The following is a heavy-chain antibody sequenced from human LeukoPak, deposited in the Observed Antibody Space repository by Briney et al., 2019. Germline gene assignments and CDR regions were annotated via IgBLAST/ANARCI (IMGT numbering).Heavy chain of an antibody. D-gene: IGHD2/OR15-2a*01. J-gene: IGHJ4*02. V-gene: IGHV3-7*01. Sequence: GGSVRLSCVDSGFTFSTSWMAWVRQAPGKGLEWVANIKEDGSAKNYVGSVRGRFTVSRDNAKKSVYLEMNSLRAEDTAVYYCARDRAYNSFDYWGQGNLVTVSS. CDR2: IKEDGSAK. CDR1: GFTFSTSW. CDR3: ARDRAYNSFDY.